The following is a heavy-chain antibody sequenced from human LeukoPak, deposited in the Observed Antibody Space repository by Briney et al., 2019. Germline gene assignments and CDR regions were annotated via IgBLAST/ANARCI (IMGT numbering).Heavy chain of an antibody. CDR2: INPSGGST. D-gene: IGHD6-19*01. V-gene: IGHV1-46*01. Sequence: ASVKVSFKASGYTFTSYYMHWVRQAPGQGLEWMGIINPSGGSTSYAQKFQGRVTMTRDMSTSTVYMELSSLRSEDTAVYYCAREVVPGGIAVAGTDAFDIWAKGQWSPSLQ. CDR3: AREVVPGGIAVAGTDAFDI. J-gene: IGHJ3*02. CDR1: GYTFTSYY.